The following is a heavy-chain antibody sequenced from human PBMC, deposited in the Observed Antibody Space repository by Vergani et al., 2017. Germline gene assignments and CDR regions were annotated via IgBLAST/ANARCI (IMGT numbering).Heavy chain of an antibody. Sequence: QVQLVQSGAEVKKPGSSVKVSCKASGGTFSSYTISWVRQAPGQGLEWMGRIIPILGIANYAQKFQGRVTITADKSTSTAYMELSRLRSADTAVYYGARDSPVRAHVDPGGQGTLGTVSS. CDR2: IIPILGIA. J-gene: IGHJ5*02. V-gene: IGHV1-69*08. CDR1: GGTFSSYT. CDR3: ARDSPVRAHVDP. D-gene: IGHD4-17*01.